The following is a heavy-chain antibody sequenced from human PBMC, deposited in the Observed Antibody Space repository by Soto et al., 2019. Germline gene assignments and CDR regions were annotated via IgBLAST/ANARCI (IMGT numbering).Heavy chain of an antibody. CDR2: ISSSISYT. J-gene: IGHJ4*02. V-gene: IGHV3-11*03. CDR3: ARSPEYYYYDSSGYSLDY. CDR1: GFTFSDCY. Sequence: PGGSLRLSCAASGFTFSDCYMSWIRQAPGKGLEWVSYISSSISYTNYADSVKGRFTISRDNAKNSLYLQMNSLRAEDTAVYYCARSPEYYYYDSSGYSLDYWGQGTLVTVSS. D-gene: IGHD3-22*01.